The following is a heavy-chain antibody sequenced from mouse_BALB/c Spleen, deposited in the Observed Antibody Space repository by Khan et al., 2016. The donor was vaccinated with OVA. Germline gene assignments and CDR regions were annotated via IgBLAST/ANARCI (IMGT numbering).Heavy chain of an antibody. CDR2: ISYSGST. D-gene: IGHD1-1*01. Sequence: EVQLVESGPGLVKPSQSLSLTCTVTSYSITSNYAWNWIRQFPGNKLEWMGYISYSGSTSYNPSLKSRISITRDTSKNQFFLQLNSVTTEDTATHYCARKNYYGYAVDYWGQGTSVTVSS. J-gene: IGHJ4*01. V-gene: IGHV3-2*02. CDR1: SYSITSNYA. CDR3: ARKNYYGYAVDY.